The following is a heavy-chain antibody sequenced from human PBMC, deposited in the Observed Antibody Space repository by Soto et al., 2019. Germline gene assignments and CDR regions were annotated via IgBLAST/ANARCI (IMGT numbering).Heavy chain of an antibody. CDR1: GGSISSYY. CDR2: IYYSGST. Sequence: SETLSLTCTVSGGSISSYYWSWIRQPPGKGLEWIGYIYYSGSTNYNPSLKSRVTISVDTSKNQFSLKLSSVTAADTAVYYCARDEYYDSSGYYYYYGVDVWGQGTTVTVSS. V-gene: IGHV4-59*01. CDR3: ARDEYYDSSGYYYYYGVDV. D-gene: IGHD3-22*01. J-gene: IGHJ6*02.